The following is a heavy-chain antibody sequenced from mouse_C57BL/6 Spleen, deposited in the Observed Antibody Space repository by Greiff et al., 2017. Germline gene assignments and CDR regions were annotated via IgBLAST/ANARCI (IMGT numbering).Heavy chain of an antibody. CDR2: IYPGDGDT. CDR1: GYAFSSYW. J-gene: IGHJ1*03. V-gene: IGHV1-80*01. CDR3: ARGDDPYWYVDV. Sequence: QVQLQQSGAELVKPGASVKISCKASGYAFSSYWMNWVKQRPGKGLEWIGQIYPGDGDTNYNGKFKGKATLTAVKSSSTAYMQLSRLTSEDSAVDFWARGDDPYWYVDVWGKGTTVTVSS.